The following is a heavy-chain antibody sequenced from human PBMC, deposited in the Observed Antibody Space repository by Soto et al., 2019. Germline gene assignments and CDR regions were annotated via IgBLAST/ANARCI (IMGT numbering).Heavy chain of an antibody. CDR1: GYTFTSCG. J-gene: IGHJ6*02. Sequence: QVHLVQSGAEVKKPGASVKVSCKASGYTFTSCGISWVRQAPGQALEWMGLINTYNGYTNYPQNFQGRVTMTTDTSTGTVYMELRSLTSDDTAVYYCASDLTKGLDVWGQGTTVTVSS. CDR3: ASDLTKGLDV. V-gene: IGHV1-18*01. CDR2: INTYNGYT. D-gene: IGHD4-4*01.